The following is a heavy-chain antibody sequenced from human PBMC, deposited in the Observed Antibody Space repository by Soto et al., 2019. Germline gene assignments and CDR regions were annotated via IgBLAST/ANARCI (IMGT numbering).Heavy chain of an antibody. V-gene: IGHV3-43*01. Sequence: SLRLSCAASGFNFDDYIMHWVRQRPGEGLEWVSLINWNGGRAYYADSVKGRFTISRDNAKNSLYLQMTGLRIEDTALYYCAKHMGGVSTSRYGMDVWGQGTMVTVSS. CDR1: GFNFDDYI. CDR3: AKHMGGVSTSRYGMDV. D-gene: IGHD3-16*01. CDR2: INWNGGRA. J-gene: IGHJ6*02.